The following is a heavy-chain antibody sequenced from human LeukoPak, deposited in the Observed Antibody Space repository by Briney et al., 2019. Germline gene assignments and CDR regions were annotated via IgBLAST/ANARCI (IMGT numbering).Heavy chain of an antibody. CDR2: INAGNGDT. CDR1: GYTFTSYA. CDR3: ARGYNTSWSGGADY. Sequence: ASVKVCCKASGYTFTSYAMHWVRQAPGQRLEWMGWINAGNGDTRYSQKFQDRVTITRDTSASTAFMELSSLRSEDTAVYYCARGYNTSWSGGADYWGQGTLVTVSS. D-gene: IGHD6-13*01. V-gene: IGHV1-3*01. J-gene: IGHJ4*02.